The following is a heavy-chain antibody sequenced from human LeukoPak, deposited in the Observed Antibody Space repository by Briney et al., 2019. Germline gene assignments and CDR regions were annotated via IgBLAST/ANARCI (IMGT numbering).Heavy chain of an antibody. CDR1: GFTFSSYS. J-gene: IGHJ4*02. Sequence: GGSLRLSCAASGFTFSSYSMNWVRQAPRKGLEWVSYISSSSSTIYYADSVKGRFTISRDNAKNSLYLQMNSLRDEDTAVYYCARGQIVTYAVVTAILGFDYWGQGTLVTVSS. CDR3: ARGQIVTYAVVTAILGFDY. V-gene: IGHV3-48*02. D-gene: IGHD2-21*02. CDR2: ISSSSSTI.